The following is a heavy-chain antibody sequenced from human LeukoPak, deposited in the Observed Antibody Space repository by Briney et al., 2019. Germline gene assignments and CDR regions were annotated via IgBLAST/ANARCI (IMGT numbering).Heavy chain of an antibody. V-gene: IGHV5-51*01. CDR3: ARRSGSDALDI. J-gene: IGHJ3*02. CDR1: GYSFTSYW. CDR2: IYPGDSYT. Sequence: GESLKISCKGSGYSFTSYWIAWVRQMTGKGLEWMGIIYPGDSYTTYSPSFQGQVTISADKSISTAYLQWRSLKASDTAMYYCARRSGSDALDIWGQGTMVTVSS. D-gene: IGHD3-10*01.